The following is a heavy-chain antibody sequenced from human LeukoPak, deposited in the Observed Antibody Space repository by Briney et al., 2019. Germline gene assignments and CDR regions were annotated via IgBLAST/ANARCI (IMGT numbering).Heavy chain of an antibody. CDR3: ARAGYEYDSSGVAFDI. J-gene: IGHJ3*02. V-gene: IGHV3-48*03. D-gene: IGHD3-22*01. CDR2: ISSSGSTI. Sequence: GGSLRLSCAASGFTFSSYEMNWVRQAPGKGLEWVSYISSSGSTIYYADSVKGRFTISRDNAKNSLYLQMNSLRAEDTAVYYCARAGYEYDSSGVAFDIWGQGTMVTVSS. CDR1: GFTFSSYE.